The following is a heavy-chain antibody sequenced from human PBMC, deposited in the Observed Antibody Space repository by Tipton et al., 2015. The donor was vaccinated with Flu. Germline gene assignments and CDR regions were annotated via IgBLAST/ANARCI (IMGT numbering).Heavy chain of an antibody. J-gene: IGHJ4*01. CDR3: ARLSRHYGDYPLDY. D-gene: IGHD4-17*01. V-gene: IGHV4-4*07. CDR1: GEALGTHY. CDR2: IFATGTA. Sequence: GEALGTHYWTWFRQPAGERLEWIGRIFATGTAIYNPSLRSRVTMSVDTSKNQFSLNLTSVTAADTAVYYCARLSRHYGDYPLDYWGPGIMVTVSS.